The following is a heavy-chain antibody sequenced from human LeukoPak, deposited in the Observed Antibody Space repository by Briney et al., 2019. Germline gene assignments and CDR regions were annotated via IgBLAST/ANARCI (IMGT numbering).Heavy chain of an antibody. Sequence: GGSLRLSCAASGFTFSSYSMNWVRQAPGKGVEWFSSISSSSTYIYSADSVKGRFTISRDNAKNSLYLQMNSLRAEDTAVYYCARKDIAAAGMDDAFDIWGQGTMVTVSS. D-gene: IGHD6-13*01. CDR3: ARKDIAAAGMDDAFDI. J-gene: IGHJ3*02. CDR2: ISSSSTYI. CDR1: GFTFSSYS. V-gene: IGHV3-21*01.